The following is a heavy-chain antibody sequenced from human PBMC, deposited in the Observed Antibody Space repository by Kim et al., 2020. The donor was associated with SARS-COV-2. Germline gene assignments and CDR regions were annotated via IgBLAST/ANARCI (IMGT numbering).Heavy chain of an antibody. Sequence: RFTISRDNAKNSLYLQMNSLRDEDTAVYYCARDHSGSYYVGYYYYYGMDVWGQGTTVTVSS. V-gene: IGHV3-48*02. J-gene: IGHJ6*02. CDR3: ARDHSGSYYVGYYYYYGMDV. D-gene: IGHD1-26*01.